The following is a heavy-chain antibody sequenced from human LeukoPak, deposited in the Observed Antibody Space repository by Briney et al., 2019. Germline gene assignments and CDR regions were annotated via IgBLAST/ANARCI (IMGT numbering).Heavy chain of an antibody. CDR2: IWYDGSNK. CDR1: GFTFSSYG. V-gene: IGHV3-33*06. D-gene: IGHD6-13*01. CDR3: AKDHSSSWSNFDY. J-gene: IGHJ4*02. Sequence: PGTSLRLSCAASGFTFSSYGMHWDRQAPGTGLEWVAVIWYDGSNKYYADSVKGRFTISRDNSKNTLYLQMNSLRAEDTAVYYCAKDHSSSWSNFDYWGQGTLVTVSS.